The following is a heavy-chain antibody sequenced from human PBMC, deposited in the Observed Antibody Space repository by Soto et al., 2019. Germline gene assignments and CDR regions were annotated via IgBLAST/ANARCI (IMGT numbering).Heavy chain of an antibody. J-gene: IGHJ4*02. V-gene: IGHV3-23*01. D-gene: IGHD5-12*01. CDR1: GFIYSIYA. CDR3: AKEIAVAVATPPEY. CDR2: ISGGGGET. Sequence: EVQLLESGGGLVQPGGSLRLSCTASGFIYSIYAMAWVRQAPGKGLEWVSAISGGGGETYYAASVKGRFTISRDNSKNTVYLHMTNLRADDTAVYYCAKEIAVAVATPPEYWGQGTLVTVSS.